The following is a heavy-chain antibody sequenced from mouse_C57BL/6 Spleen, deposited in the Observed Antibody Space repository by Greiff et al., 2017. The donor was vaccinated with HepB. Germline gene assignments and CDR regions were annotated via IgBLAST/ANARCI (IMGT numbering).Heavy chain of an antibody. V-gene: IGHV1-82*01. CDR2: IYPGDGDT. J-gene: IGHJ3*01. Sequence: QVQLQQSGPELVKPGASVKISCKASGYAFSSSWMNWVKQRPGKGLEWIGRIYPGDGDTNYNEKFKSKATLTVDTSSSTAYMQLSSLTSEDSAVYYCARSPIYYDYDGFAYWGQGTLVTVSA. CDR3: ARSPIYYDYDGFAY. CDR1: GYAFSSSW. D-gene: IGHD2-4*01.